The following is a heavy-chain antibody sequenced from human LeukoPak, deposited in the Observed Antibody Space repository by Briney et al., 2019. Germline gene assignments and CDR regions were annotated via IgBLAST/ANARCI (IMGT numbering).Heavy chain of an antibody. J-gene: IGHJ4*02. V-gene: IGHV4-59*01. CDR3: ARDRTIALDH. CDR1: GDSIITNY. Sequence: SETPSLTCTVSGDSIITNYWAWIRQPPGKGLEWIGYVSYTGTSNYNPSLKSRVTISVDMSKNQFSLKVRSVTAADKAVYYCARDRTIALDHWGQGSLVTVSS. D-gene: IGHD4/OR15-4a*01. CDR2: VSYTGTS.